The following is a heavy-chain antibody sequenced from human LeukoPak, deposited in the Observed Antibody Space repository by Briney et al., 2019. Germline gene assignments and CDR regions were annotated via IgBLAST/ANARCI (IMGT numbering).Heavy chain of an antibody. CDR1: GGSFSGYY. CDR2: INHSGST. J-gene: IGHJ3*02. CDR3: ARPFAGSRAFDI. V-gene: IGHV4-34*01. Sequence: SETLSLTCAVYGGSFSGYYWSWIRQPPGKGLEWIGEINHSGSTNYNPSLKSRVTIPVDTSKNQFSLKLSSVTAADTAVYYCARPFAGSRAFDIWGQGTMVTVSS. D-gene: IGHD3-10*01.